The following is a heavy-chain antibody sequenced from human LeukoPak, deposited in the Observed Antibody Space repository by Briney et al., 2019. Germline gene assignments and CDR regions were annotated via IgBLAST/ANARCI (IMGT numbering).Heavy chain of an antibody. CDR2: ISSNGGST. Sequence: GGSLRLSCAASGFTFSSYAMHWVRQAPGKGLEYVSAISSNGGSTYYANSVKGRFTISRDNSKNALYLQMGSLRAEDMAVYYCARDHDIVVVPGRAAFDIWGQGTMVTVSS. V-gene: IGHV3-64*01. CDR1: GFTFSSYA. CDR3: ARDHDIVVVPGRAAFDI. D-gene: IGHD2-2*01. J-gene: IGHJ3*02.